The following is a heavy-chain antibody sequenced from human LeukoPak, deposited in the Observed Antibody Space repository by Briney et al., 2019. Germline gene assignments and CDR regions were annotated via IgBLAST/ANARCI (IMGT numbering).Heavy chain of an antibody. CDR1: GFTFSSYA. CDR3: ARDRNYYDSSGCLDY. CDR2: ISYDGGNK. Sequence: GRSLRLSCAASGFTFSSYAMHWVRQAPGKGLEWVAVISYDGGNKYYADSVKGRFTISRDNSKNTLYLQMNSLRAEDTAVYYCARDRNYYDSSGCLDYWGQGTLVTVSS. J-gene: IGHJ4*02. D-gene: IGHD3-22*01. V-gene: IGHV3-30-3*01.